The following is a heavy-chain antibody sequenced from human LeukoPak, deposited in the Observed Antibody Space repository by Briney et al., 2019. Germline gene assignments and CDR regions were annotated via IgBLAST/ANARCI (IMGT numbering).Heavy chain of an antibody. CDR2: ISSTGSYI. V-gene: IGHV3-21*01. D-gene: IGHD4-17*01. J-gene: IGHJ2*01. CDR3: ARDGDYGDSHVHWYFDL. Sequence: GSLRLSCAASGFSLNDYSMNWVRPAPGKGLEWVSFISSTGSYIYYADSVKGRFTISRDNAKNSLYLQMNSLRAEDTAVYYCARDGDYGDSHVHWYFDLWGRGSLVTVSS. CDR1: GFSLNDYS.